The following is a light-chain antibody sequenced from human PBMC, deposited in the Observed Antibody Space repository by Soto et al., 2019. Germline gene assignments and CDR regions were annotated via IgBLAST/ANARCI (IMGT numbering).Light chain of an antibody. CDR3: SSLSTTSTPIV. CDR1: SSDIGLYNY. CDR2: EVN. J-gene: IGLJ1*01. V-gene: IGLV2-14*01. Sequence: SALSQPASMSGSPGQSITIPCTGASSDIGLYNYVSWYQHHPGKAPKLLISEVNVRPSGLSDRFSASKAGNTASLTISGLQPEDEAYYYCSSLSTTSTPIVFRSGTKVTVL.